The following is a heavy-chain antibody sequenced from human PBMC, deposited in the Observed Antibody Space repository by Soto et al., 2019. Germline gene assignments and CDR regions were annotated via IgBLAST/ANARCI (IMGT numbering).Heavy chain of an antibody. D-gene: IGHD3-10*01. CDR3: ARVMAREVTFDY. CDR1: GGSISSYY. Sequence: SETLSLTCTVSGGSISSYYWSWIRQPPGKGLEWIGYIYYSGSTNYNPSLKSRVTISVDTSKNQFSLKLSSVTAADTAVYFCARVMAREVTFDYWGQGTLVTVSS. V-gene: IGHV4-59*12. CDR2: IYYSGST. J-gene: IGHJ4*02.